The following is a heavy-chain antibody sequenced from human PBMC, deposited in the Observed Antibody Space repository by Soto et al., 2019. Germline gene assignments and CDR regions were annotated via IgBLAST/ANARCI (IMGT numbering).Heavy chain of an antibody. CDR3: ARGFSAGKGSPPDF. CDR1: GGSISSFY. J-gene: IGHJ1*01. CDR2: IYSGGRN. Sequence: PSETLSLTCTVSGGSISSFYWSWIRQPAGKGLEWIGRIYSGGRNNYNPSLKSRVTMSVDTSKNQFSLRLSSVTAEDTAVYYCARGFSAGKGSPPDFWRQGSLVTVSS. V-gene: IGHV4-4*07. D-gene: IGHD6-13*01.